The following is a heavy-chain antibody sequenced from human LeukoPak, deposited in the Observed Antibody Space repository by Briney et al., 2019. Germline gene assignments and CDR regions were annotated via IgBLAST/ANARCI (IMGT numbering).Heavy chain of an antibody. J-gene: IGHJ6*02. CDR1: GFIFDDYA. D-gene: IGHD6-6*01. CDR3: AKDMYSSSSAPYYYYYGMDV. CDR2: ISWKSGNI. V-gene: IGHV3-9*01. Sequence: GRSLRLSCAASGFIFDDYAMHWVRQAPGKGLEWVSGISWKSGNIGYADSVKGRFTISRDNAKNSLYLQMSSLRAEDTALYYCAKDMYSSSSAPYYYYYGMDVWGQGTTVTVSS.